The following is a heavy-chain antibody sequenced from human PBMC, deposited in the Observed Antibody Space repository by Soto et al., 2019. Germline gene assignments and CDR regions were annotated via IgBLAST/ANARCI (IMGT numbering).Heavy chain of an antibody. CDR3: VRFWRGFFVPRHRDAFDL. V-gene: IGHV2-5*02. J-gene: IGHJ3*01. CDR1: GFSLTTSGVG. D-gene: IGHD3-3*01. Sequence: QITLKESGPPLVRPTQTLTLACSLSGFSLTTSGVGVGWIRQPPGKALEFLALIYRDDDTRYRPSLRTRLTITKDTTKYLVVLTMPYVDPVDTAKYYCVRFWRGFFVPRHRDAFDLLGQGTMVTVSS. CDR2: IYRDDDT.